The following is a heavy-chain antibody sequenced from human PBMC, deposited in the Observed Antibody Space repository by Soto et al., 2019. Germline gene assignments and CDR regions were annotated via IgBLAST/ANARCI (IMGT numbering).Heavy chain of an antibody. CDR3: ARAGDFPLYYYYMDV. CDR2: IYYSGST. J-gene: IGHJ6*03. Sequence: SETLSLTCTVSGGSIISYYWSWILQPPWKGLEWIGYIYYSGSTNYNPSLKSRVTISVDTSKNQFSLKLSSVTAADTAVYYCARAGDFPLYYYYMDVWGKGTTVTVSS. V-gene: IGHV4-59*01. CDR1: GGSIISYY. D-gene: IGHD1-1*01.